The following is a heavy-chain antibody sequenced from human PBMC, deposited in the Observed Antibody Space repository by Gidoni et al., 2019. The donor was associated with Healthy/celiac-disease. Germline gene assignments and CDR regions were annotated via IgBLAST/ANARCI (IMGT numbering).Heavy chain of an antibody. CDR3: ASLKGYCSSTSCSYFDY. CDR1: GFTFISYA. D-gene: IGHD2-2*01. CDR2: ISYDGRNK. Sequence: QVQLVESGCVLFQPGRSLSLSCAASGFTFISYAMHWVRQAPGKVLEWVAVISYDGRNKYYADSVKGRFTISRDNSKNTLYLQMNSLRDEDTAVYYCASLKGYCSSTSCSYFDYWGQGTLVTVSS. J-gene: IGHJ4*02. V-gene: IGHV3-30*04.